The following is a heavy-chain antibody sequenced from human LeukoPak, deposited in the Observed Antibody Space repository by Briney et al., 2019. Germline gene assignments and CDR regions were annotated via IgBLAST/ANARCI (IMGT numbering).Heavy chain of an antibody. Sequence: GGSLRLPCTASGFNFSTYAMTWVRQPPGKGLQWVSTINAGGTNTKYADSVKGRFTISRDSSKSTLYLQMNSLRGEDTAVYYCANGESPDYWGQGTLVTVSS. V-gene: IGHV3-23*01. CDR1: GFNFSTYA. D-gene: IGHD3-10*01. CDR2: INAGGTNT. CDR3: ANGESPDY. J-gene: IGHJ4*02.